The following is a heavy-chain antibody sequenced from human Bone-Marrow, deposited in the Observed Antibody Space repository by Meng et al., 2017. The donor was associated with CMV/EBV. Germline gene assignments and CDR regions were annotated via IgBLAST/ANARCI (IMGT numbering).Heavy chain of an antibody. Sequence: GGSLRLSCTVSGGSIFNYYWSWIRQPPGKGLEWVGRIKSKTDGGTTDYAAPVKGRFTISRDDSKNTLYLQMNSLKTEDTAVYYCTTDEYYYDSSGYYWYFDLWGRGTLVTVSS. CDR1: GGSIFNYY. CDR2: IKSKTDGGTT. J-gene: IGHJ2*01. V-gene: IGHV3-15*01. D-gene: IGHD3-22*01. CDR3: TTDEYYYDSSGYYWYFDL.